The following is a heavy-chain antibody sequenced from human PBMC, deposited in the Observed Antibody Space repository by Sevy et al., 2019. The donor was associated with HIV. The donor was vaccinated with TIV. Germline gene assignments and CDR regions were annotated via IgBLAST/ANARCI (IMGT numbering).Heavy chain of an antibody. D-gene: IGHD1-26*01. V-gene: IGHV3-30*18. Sequence: GGSLRLSCIGSGFSFSYYGIPWVRQAPGKGLDWVAVISHEGINEYYADSVKGRFTISRENSKNTVYLEMNSLRNEDTAIYFCANAYSGSYSHSYLYALDVWGQGTTVTVSS. J-gene: IGHJ6*02. CDR1: GFSFSYYG. CDR2: ISHEGINE. CDR3: ANAYSGSYSHSYLYALDV.